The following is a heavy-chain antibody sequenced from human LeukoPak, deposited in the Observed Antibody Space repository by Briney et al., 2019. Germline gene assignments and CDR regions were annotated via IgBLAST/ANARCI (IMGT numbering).Heavy chain of an antibody. J-gene: IGHJ4*02. V-gene: IGHV1-2*02. CDR1: GYTFTGYY. CDR3: ARDPYYTNSFDY. Sequence: ASVKVSCKAFGYTFTGYYIHWVRQAPGQGLEWMGWINPNGGGTKYAQKFQGRVTVTGDTSINTAYMELSRLKSDDTAVYYCARDPYYTNSFDYWGQGTLVTVSS. D-gene: IGHD2-21*01. CDR2: INPNGGGT.